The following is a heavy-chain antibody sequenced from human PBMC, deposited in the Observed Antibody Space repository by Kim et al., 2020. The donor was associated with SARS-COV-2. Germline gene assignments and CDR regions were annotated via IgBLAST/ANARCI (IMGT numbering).Heavy chain of an antibody. Sequence: ADSGKGRFTISRDNSKNTLYLQMNSLGAADTAVYSCARDPSPGGGSRLDYWGQGTLVTVSS. D-gene: IGHD1-26*01. V-gene: IGHV3-30*07. J-gene: IGHJ4*02. CDR3: ARDPSPGGGSRLDY.